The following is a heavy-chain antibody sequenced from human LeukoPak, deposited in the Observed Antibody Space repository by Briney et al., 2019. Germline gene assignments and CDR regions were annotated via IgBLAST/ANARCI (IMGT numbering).Heavy chain of an antibody. D-gene: IGHD2-2*01. V-gene: IGHV1-24*01. CDR2: FDPEDGET. CDR3: ARDILGCSSTSCNRDY. CDR1: GYTLTELS. Sequence: ASVKVSCKVSGYTLTELSMHWVRQAPGKGLEWMGGFDPEDGETIYAQKFQGRVTMTEDTSTDTAYMELSSLRSEDTAVYYCARDILGCSSTSCNRDYWGQGTLVTVSS. J-gene: IGHJ4*02.